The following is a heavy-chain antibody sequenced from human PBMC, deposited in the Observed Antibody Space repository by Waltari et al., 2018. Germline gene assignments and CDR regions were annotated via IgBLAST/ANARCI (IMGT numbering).Heavy chain of an antibody. CDR3: AIKDYFDY. Sequence: QVQLVQSGAAVKKPGASVKVSCKASGYTFTAYYLYWVRQAPGQGLEWMGWINPNSGGTDYAQKFQGRVTMTRDTSISTVYMGLNRLRSDDTAVYYCAIKDYFDYWGQGTLVTVSS. CDR2: INPNSGGT. CDR1: GYTFTAYY. V-gene: IGHV1-2*02. J-gene: IGHJ4*02.